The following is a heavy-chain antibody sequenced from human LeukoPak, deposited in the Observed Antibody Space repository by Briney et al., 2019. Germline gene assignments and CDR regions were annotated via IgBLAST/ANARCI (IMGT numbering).Heavy chain of an antibody. J-gene: IGHJ4*02. V-gene: IGHV4-59*01. CDR1: GGSISSYY. CDR2: IYYSGST. D-gene: IGHD3-22*01. CDR3: GRVYYYDSSGYSTPYYFDY. Sequence: SETLSLTCTVSGGSISSYYWSWIRQPPGKGLEWIGYIYYSGSTNYNPSLKSRVTISVVTSKNQFSLKLSFVTAADTAVYYCGRVYYYDSSGYSTPYYFDYWGQGTLVTVSS.